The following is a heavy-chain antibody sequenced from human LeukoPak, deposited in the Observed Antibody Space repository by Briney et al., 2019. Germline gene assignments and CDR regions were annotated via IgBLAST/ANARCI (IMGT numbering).Heavy chain of an antibody. CDR2: ISSSSSYI. V-gene: IGHV3-21*01. CDR3: AVGKDSLGYCSSTRCSQAY. J-gene: IGHJ4*02. D-gene: IGHD2-2*01. Sequence: GGSLRLSCAASGFTFSSYSMNWVRQAPGKGLEWVSSISSSSSYIYYADSLKGRFTISRDNAKNSLHLQMNSLRAEDTALYYCAVGKDSLGYCSSTRCSQAYGGQGTLVTVSS. CDR1: GFTFSSYS.